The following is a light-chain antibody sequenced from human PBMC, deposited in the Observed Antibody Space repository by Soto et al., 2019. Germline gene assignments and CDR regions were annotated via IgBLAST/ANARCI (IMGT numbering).Light chain of an antibody. CDR2: QAS. CDR3: QQYDTSSRT. Sequence: DIQMTQSPSALSASVGDRVTITCRASQSISGWLAWYQQKPGKAPKLLIYQASTLDSGVPSRFSGSGSGTEFTLTISSLQPDDFATYYCQQYDTSSRTFGQGTKLEIK. V-gene: IGKV1-5*03. CDR1: QSISGW. J-gene: IGKJ2*02.